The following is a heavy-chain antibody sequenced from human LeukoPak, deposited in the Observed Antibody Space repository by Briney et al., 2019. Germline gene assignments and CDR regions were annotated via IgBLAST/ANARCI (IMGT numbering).Heavy chain of an antibody. Sequence: GGSLRLSCAASGFTFSNNWMSWVRQAPGKGLEWVANIKNDGGDKDYVDSVKGRFTIARDSANNSLNLQMHSLRAEDTAVYYCARGGSYDILTGYIFDYWGQGTLVTVSS. CDR3: ARGGSYDILTGYIFDY. J-gene: IGHJ4*02. V-gene: IGHV3-7*03. CDR2: IKNDGGDK. CDR1: GFTFSNNW. D-gene: IGHD3-9*01.